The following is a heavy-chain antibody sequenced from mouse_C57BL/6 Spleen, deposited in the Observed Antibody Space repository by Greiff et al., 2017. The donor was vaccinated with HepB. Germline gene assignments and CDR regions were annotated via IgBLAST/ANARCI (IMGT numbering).Heavy chain of an antibody. J-gene: IGHJ1*03. CDR3: ERYDYDGYFDV. CDR1: GYTFTSYW. V-gene: IGHV1-50*01. Sequence: QVQLQQPGAELVKPGASVKLSCKASGYTFTSYWMQWVKQRPGQGLEWIGEIDPSDSYTNYNQKFKGKATLTVDTSSTTAYMQLSSLTSEDSAVYYCERYDYDGYFDVWGTGTTVTVSA. CDR2: IDPSDSYT. D-gene: IGHD2-4*01.